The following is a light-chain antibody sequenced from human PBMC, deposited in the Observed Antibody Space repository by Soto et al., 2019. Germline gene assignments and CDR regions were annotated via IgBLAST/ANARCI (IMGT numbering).Light chain of an antibody. CDR2: GAS. V-gene: IGKV3-20*01. J-gene: IGKJ1*01. CDR1: QSVSSSH. Sequence: EVVLTQSPGTLSLSPGERATLSCRASQSVSSSHLGWYQQKPGQAPRPLIYGASSRATDIADRFSGSGSGTDFTLTISRLEHEDFAVYYCQQYGSSVTFGQGTKVEIK. CDR3: QQYGSSVT.